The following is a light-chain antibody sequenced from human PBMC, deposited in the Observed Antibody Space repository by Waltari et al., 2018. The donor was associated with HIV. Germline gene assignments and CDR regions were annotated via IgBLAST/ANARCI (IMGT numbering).Light chain of an antibody. CDR1: QHIGND. CDR3: QQYFAYPRT. V-gene: IGKV1-6*01. J-gene: IGKJ3*01. CDR2: AAS. Sequence: IQMTQSPASLSASVGDRVTITCRASQHIGNDLAWYQQKPGKAPEVLMYAASNTQVDVPSRFSGRGHGTDFTFTINCLQPEDFATYFCQQYFAYPRTFGQGTRVEIK.